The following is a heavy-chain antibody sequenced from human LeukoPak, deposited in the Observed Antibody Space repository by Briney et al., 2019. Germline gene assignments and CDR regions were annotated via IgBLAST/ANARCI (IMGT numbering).Heavy chain of an antibody. V-gene: IGHV3-30*03. Sequence: GGSLRLSCAASGFPFNKYGMLWVRQAPGKGLDWLAVISYDGSEDYYADSVKGRFTISKDKSKDTVNLQLNSLRPEDTAVYYCARLHYDVLTGPFDYWGQGTLVTVSS. CDR1: GFPFNKYG. CDR3: ARLHYDVLTGPFDY. D-gene: IGHD3-9*01. CDR2: ISYDGSED. J-gene: IGHJ4*02.